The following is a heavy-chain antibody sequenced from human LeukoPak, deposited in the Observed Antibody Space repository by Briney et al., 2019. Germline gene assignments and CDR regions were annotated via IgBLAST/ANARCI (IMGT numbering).Heavy chain of an antibody. CDR2: IKSKTDGGTT. Sequence: GGSLRLSCAASGFTFSNAWMSWVRQAPGKGLEWVGRIKSKTDGGTTDYAEPVKGRFTISSDDSKNTLYLQMNSLKTEDTGVYYCTTGYYYDSSGYYPLYYFDYWGQGTLVTVSS. D-gene: IGHD3-22*01. J-gene: IGHJ4*02. V-gene: IGHV3-15*01. CDR3: TTGYYYDSSGYYPLYYFDY. CDR1: GFTFSNAW.